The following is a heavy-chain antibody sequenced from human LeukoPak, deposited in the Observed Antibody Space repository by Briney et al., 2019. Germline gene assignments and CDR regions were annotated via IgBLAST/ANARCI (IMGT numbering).Heavy chain of an antibody. D-gene: IGHD3-10*01. V-gene: IGHV3-13*01. Sequence: VGSLRFSSAASGFTFSSYDMHWVREATGEGVEWVSAIGTAGDTYYPGSVKGRFTISRENANNSLYLQMNSLRAGDTAVYYCAREGLGDAFDIWGQGTMVTVSS. J-gene: IGHJ3*02. CDR1: GFTFSSYD. CDR2: IGTAGDT. CDR3: AREGLGDAFDI.